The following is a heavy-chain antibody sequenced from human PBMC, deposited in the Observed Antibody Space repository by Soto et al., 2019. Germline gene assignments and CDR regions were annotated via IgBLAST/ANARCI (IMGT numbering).Heavy chain of an antibody. CDR3: ARGHYYYGSGSFNWFDP. CDR2: MNPNSGNT. J-gene: IGHJ5*02. D-gene: IGHD3-10*01. Sequence: QVQLVQSGAEVKKPGASVKVSCKASGYTFTSYDINWVRQATGPGLEWMGWMNPNSGNTGYAQKFQGRVTMTRNTSISTAYMELSSLRSEDTAVYYCARGHYYYGSGSFNWFDPWGQGTLVTVSS. V-gene: IGHV1-8*01. CDR1: GYTFTSYD.